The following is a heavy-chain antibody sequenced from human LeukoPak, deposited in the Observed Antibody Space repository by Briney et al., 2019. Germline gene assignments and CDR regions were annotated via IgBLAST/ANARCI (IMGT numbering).Heavy chain of an antibody. J-gene: IGHJ4*02. V-gene: IGHV4-39*01. Sequence: SETLSLTCTVPGVSISSTTLYWGWVRQSPGKGLEWIGTIYYSGSTYYNPSLKSRVTISVDTSKNQFSLRLTSVTAADTAIYYCAGAPAGGSDWLSPFGYWGQGTLVTVSS. CDR3: AGAPAGGSDWLSPFGY. CDR2: IYYSGST. CDR1: GVSISSTTLY. D-gene: IGHD3-9*01.